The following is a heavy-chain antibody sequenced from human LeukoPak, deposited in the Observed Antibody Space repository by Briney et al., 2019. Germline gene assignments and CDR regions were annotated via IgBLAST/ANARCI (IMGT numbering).Heavy chain of an antibody. V-gene: IGHV3-23*01. CDR2: LSGSGGST. J-gene: IGHJ6*02. CDR3: ARIGDNGDYHYPMDI. Sequence: PGRSLRLSCAASGFTSTNTWMTWVRQAPAKGLEWVSALSGSGGSTFYADSAKGRFTISRDNSNSTLYLQMNSPRAEDTAVYYCARIGDNGDYHYPMDIWGQGTTVTVSS. CDR1: GFTSTNTW. D-gene: IGHD4-17*01.